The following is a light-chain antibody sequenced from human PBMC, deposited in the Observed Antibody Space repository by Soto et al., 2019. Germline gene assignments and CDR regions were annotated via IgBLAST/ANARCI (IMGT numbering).Light chain of an antibody. CDR1: QGIGNF. V-gene: IGKV1-27*01. Sequence: DIQMTQSPSSLSASVGDRVTISCRASQGIGNFLAWYQQKPGTVPKLLIYAASILQSGVPSRFSGSGSGTDFALTISILQPEDVATYYCQKYDSPPRTFGQGTKVEL. CDR3: QKYDSPPRT. CDR2: AAS. J-gene: IGKJ1*01.